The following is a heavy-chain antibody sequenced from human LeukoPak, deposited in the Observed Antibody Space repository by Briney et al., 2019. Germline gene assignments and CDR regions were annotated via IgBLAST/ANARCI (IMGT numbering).Heavy chain of an antibody. D-gene: IGHD3-10*01. CDR3: ARPTMVRGQNYGMDV. V-gene: IGHV5-51*01. CDR2: IYPGDSDT. CDR1: GYSFTSYW. Sequence: GEPLKISCKGSGYSFTSYWIGWVRQMPGKGLEWMGIIYPGDSDTRYSPSFQGQVTISADKSISTAYLQWSSLKASDTAMYYCARPTMVRGQNYGMDVWGQGTTVTVSS. J-gene: IGHJ6*02.